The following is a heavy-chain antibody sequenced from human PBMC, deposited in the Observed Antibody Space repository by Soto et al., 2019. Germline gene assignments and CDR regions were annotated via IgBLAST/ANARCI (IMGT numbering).Heavy chain of an antibody. CDR2: ISSNGVGT. CDR1: GFTLSGYA. CDR3: ARRARPDFYYMDV. J-gene: IGHJ6*03. D-gene: IGHD6-6*01. V-gene: IGHV3-64*01. Sequence: EVQLAESGGGLAQPGGSLRLSCAASGFTLSGYAMDWVRQAPGKGLEYVSGISSNGVGTYYANSVQGRFTISRDNSKNTLYLQMGSLRPEDIAVYYCARRARPDFYYMDVWGKGTTVTVSS.